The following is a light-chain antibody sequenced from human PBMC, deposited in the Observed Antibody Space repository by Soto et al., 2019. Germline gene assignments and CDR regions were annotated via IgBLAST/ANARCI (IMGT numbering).Light chain of an antibody. CDR3: QQYGSSPGYT. V-gene: IGKV3-20*01. CDR2: GAS. Sequence: EIVLTQSPGTLSLSPGERATLSCRASQSVSSSYLAGYQQKPGQAPRLLISGASSRATGIPDRFSGSGSGTDFTLTISRLEPEDFSVYYCQQYGSSPGYTFGQGTNLEIK. J-gene: IGKJ2*01. CDR1: QSVSSSY.